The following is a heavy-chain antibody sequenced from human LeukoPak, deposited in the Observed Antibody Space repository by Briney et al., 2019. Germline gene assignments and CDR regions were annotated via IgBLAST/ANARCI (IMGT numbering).Heavy chain of an antibody. CDR3: ARHRGVVSENWFDP. CDR2: IYPRDSDA. D-gene: IGHD2-15*01. CDR1: GYSFTNYW. Sequence: GESLKISCKVSGYSFTNYWIAWVRQMPGKGLEFMAIIYPRDSDARYSPSFQGQVTISADKSISTAYLQWSSLKASDTAMYYCARHRGVVSENWFDPWGQGTLVTVSS. V-gene: IGHV5-51*01. J-gene: IGHJ5*02.